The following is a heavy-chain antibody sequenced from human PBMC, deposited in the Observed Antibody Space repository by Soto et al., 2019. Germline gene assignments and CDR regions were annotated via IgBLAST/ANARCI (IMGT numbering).Heavy chain of an antibody. CDR1: GFTFSTHA. CDR3: ARDWRTAGTTGWFDP. V-gene: IGHV3-30-3*01. CDR2: ISYGGTTK. D-gene: IGHD6-13*01. Sequence: QEQVVESGGGVVQPGRSLRLSCAASGFTFSTHAMHWVRQAPGRGLEWVAIISYGGTTKDYADSVKGRFTISRDNSKNAVYLQMNSLRSEDTALYYCARDWRTAGTTGWFDPWGQGTLVTVSS. J-gene: IGHJ5*02.